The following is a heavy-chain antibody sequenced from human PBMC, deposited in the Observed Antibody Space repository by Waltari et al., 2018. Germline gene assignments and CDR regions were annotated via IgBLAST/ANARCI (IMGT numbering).Heavy chain of an antibody. CDR3: ARGPAYDILTGGWFDP. Sequence: QVQLVQSGAEVKKPGASVKVSCKASGYTFTSYDINWVRQATGQGLEWIGGMNPNSGNTGYAQKFQGRVNITRNTSISTAYMELSSLRSEDTAVYYCARGPAYDILTGGWFDPWGQGTLVTVSS. V-gene: IGHV1-8*03. D-gene: IGHD3-9*01. CDR1: GYTFTSYD. CDR2: MNPNSGNT. J-gene: IGHJ5*02.